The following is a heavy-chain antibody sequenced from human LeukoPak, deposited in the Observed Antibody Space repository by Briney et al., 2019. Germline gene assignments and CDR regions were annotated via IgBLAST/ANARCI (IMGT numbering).Heavy chain of an antibody. CDR1: GFTFSSYW. CDR3: AREDSLWGGGAMADYLDWSSRDYYYYYHMDV. Sequence: GGSLRLSCAASGFTFSSYWMSWVRQAPGKGLEWVANIKQDGSEKYYVDSVKGRFTISRDNAKNSLYLQMNSLRAEDTAVYYCAREDSLWGGGAMADYLDWSSRDYYYYYHMDVWGKGTTVTVSS. CDR2: IKQDGSEK. V-gene: IGHV3-7*01. J-gene: IGHJ6*04. D-gene: IGHD3-16*01.